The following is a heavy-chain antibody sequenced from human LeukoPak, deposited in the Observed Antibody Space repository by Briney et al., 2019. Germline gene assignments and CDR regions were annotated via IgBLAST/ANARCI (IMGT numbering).Heavy chain of an antibody. D-gene: IGHD2/OR15-2a*01. V-gene: IGHV3-21*04. Sequence: GGSLRLSCAASGFTFSSYSMNWVRQAPGKGLEWVSSISSSSAYISYADSVKGRFTISRDNSKNTLFLQMNSLRAEDTAVYYCAKDSAKKYDDYWGQGTLVTVSS. CDR3: AKDSAKKYDDY. CDR2: ISSSSAYI. J-gene: IGHJ4*02. CDR1: GFTFSSYS.